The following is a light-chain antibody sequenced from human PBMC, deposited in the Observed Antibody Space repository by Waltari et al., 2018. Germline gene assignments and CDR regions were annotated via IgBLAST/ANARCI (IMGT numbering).Light chain of an antibody. V-gene: IGLV2-14*03. Sequence: QSALTQPASVSGSPGQSITISCTGTSSDIGGYNYVSWYQQHPGKAPKLMLFDVTKPPSGVSDRFSGSKSGNTASLTISGLHTDDESDYYCSSYTSTNTVIFGGGTKVTVL. CDR1: SSDIGGYNY. CDR3: SSYTSTNTVI. CDR2: DVT. J-gene: IGLJ2*01.